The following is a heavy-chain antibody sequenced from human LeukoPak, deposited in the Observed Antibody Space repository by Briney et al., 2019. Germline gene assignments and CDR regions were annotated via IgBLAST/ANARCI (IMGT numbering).Heavy chain of an antibody. J-gene: IGHJ5*02. CDR3: ARDYGHSSGWYWFDP. V-gene: IGHV1-2*06. D-gene: IGHD6-19*01. CDR2: INPNSGGT. Sequence: ASVKVSCKASGYTFTGYYMHWVRQAAGQGLEWMGRINPNSGGTNYAQKFQGRVTMTRDTSISTAYMELSRLRSDDTAVYYCARDYGHSSGWYWFDPWGQGTLVTVSS. CDR1: GYTFTGYY.